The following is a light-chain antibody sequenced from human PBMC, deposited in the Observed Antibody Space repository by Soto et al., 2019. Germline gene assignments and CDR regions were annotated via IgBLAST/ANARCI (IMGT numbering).Light chain of an antibody. Sequence: EIVMTQSPATLSVSPGERATLSCRASQSVSTNLAWYQQKPGQAPRLLIFGASTRATDVPARFSGSGSGTECTLTISSLQSEDFAVYYCLQHNSWPLTFGQGTRLEV. CDR2: GAS. CDR1: QSVSTN. J-gene: IGKJ1*01. V-gene: IGKV3-15*01. CDR3: LQHNSWPLT.